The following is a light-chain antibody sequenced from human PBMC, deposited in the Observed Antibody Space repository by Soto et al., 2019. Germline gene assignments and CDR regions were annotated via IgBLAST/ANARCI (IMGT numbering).Light chain of an antibody. CDR3: SSYRTGGPFV. CDR1: SSDVDGYNY. Sequence: QSALTQPASVSGSPGQSIAISCTGTSSDVDGYNYVSWYQQLPGKAPKLLISEVSNRPSGVSHRFSGSKSGNTASLTISGLQAEDEADYYCSSYRTGGPFVFGTGTRSPS. V-gene: IGLV2-14*01. CDR2: EVS. J-gene: IGLJ1*01.